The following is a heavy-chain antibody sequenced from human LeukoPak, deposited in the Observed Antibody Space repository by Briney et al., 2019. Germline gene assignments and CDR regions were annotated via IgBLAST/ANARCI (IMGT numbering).Heavy chain of an antibody. CDR3: AKSGYSSSWSNAAVYNWFDP. V-gene: IGHV3-73*01. Sequence: PGGSLRLSCAASGFTFSGSAMHWVRQASGKGLEWVGRIRSKANSSATAYAASVKGRFTISRDDSKNTAYLQMNSLKTEDTAVYYCAKSGYSSSWSNAAVYNWFDPWGQGTLVIVSS. CDR2: IRSKANSSAT. CDR1: GFTFSGSA. D-gene: IGHD6-13*01. J-gene: IGHJ5*02.